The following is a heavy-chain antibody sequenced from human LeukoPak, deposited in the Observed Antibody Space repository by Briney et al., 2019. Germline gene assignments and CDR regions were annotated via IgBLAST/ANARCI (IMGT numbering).Heavy chain of an antibody. V-gene: IGHV4-34*01. D-gene: IGHD3-9*01. J-gene: IGHJ6*02. CDR1: GGSFSGYY. CDR3: ARGRLRYFDWSPLHGMDV. Sequence: SETLSLTCAVYGGSFSGYYWSWIRQPPGKGLEWIGETNHSGSTNYNPSLKSRVTISVDTSKNQFSLKLSSVTAADTAVYYCARGRLRYFDWSPLHGMDVWGQGTTVTVSS. CDR2: TNHSGST.